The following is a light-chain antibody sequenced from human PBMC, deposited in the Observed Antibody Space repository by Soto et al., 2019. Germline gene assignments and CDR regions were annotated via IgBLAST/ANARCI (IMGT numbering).Light chain of an antibody. CDR1: QNINIY. CDR3: QQTSTAPFT. CDR2: ESS. V-gene: IGKV1-39*01. Sequence: DIELTQSPSSLSASVGDRVTVTCRSSQNINIYLNWYQQKPGKAPKLLIFESSNLQSGVPSRLSGSGSRRDFTLTISSLQREDFATYFCQQTSTAPFTFGPGTKVDFK. J-gene: IGKJ3*01.